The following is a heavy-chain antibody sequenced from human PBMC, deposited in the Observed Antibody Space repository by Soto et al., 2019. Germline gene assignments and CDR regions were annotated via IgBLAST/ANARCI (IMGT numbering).Heavy chain of an antibody. CDR1: GFTFSSYA. CDR2: ISGSGGST. J-gene: IGHJ4*02. CDR3: AKDRASSWYDY. Sequence: GGSLRLSCAASGFTFSSYAMSWVRQAPGKGLEWVSAISGSGGSTYYADSAKGRFTISRDNSKNTLYLQMNGLRAEDTAVYYCAKDRASSWYDYWGQGTLVTVSS. D-gene: IGHD6-13*01. V-gene: IGHV3-23*01.